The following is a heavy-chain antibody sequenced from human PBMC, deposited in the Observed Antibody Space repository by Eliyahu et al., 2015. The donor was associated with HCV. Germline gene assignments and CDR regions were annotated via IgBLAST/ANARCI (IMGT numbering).Heavy chain of an antibody. J-gene: IGHJ4*02. CDR1: GGSFSGYY. Sequence: QVQLQQWGAGLLKPSETLSLTCAVYGGSFSGYYWSWIRQPPGKGLEWIGEINHSGSTNYNPSLKSRVTISVDTSKNQFSLKLSSVTAADTAVYYCARSRGTIFGVVTSGYFDYWGQGTLVTVSS. CDR3: ARSRGTIFGVVTSGYFDY. CDR2: INHSGST. D-gene: IGHD3-3*01. V-gene: IGHV4-34*01.